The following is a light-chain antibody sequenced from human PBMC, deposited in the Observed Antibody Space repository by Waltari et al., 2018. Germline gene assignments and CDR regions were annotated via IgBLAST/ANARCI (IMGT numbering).Light chain of an antibody. J-gene: IGLJ3*02. Sequence: QSALTQPASVSGSPGQSITISCTGTSRDVGSYNLVSWYQQLPGKAPKLMLYEVTKWPSGASSRFSGSKSGHTASLTISGLQAEDEAEYYCCSYAGSSTWVFGGGTKLTVL. CDR3: CSYAGSSTWV. CDR1: SRDVGSYNL. CDR2: EVT. V-gene: IGLV2-23*02.